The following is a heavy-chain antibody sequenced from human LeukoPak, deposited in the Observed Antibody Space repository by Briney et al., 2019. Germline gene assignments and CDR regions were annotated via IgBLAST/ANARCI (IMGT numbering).Heavy chain of an antibody. CDR2: ISSNGGST. J-gene: IGHJ4*02. D-gene: IGHD6-13*01. Sequence: GGSLRLSCSASGFTFSSYAMNWVRQAPGKGLEHVSAISSNGGSTYYADSVKGRFTISRDNSKNTLYLQMSSLRAEDTAVYYCVKVGYSSSWYHFDYWGQGTLVTVSS. CDR3: VKVGYSSSWYHFDY. CDR1: GFTFSSYA. V-gene: IGHV3-64D*09.